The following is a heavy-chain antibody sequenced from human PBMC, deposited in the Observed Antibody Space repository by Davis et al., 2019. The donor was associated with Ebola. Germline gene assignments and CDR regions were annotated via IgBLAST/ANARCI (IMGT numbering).Heavy chain of an antibody. D-gene: IGHD3-16*01. CDR1: GGSISSYY. V-gene: IGHV4-59*01. CDR2: IYYSGST. J-gene: IGHJ6*03. Sequence: PSETLSLTCTVSGGSISSYYWSWIRQPAGKGLEWIGYIYYSGSTNYNPSLKSRVTISVDTSKNQFSLKLSSVTAADTAVYYCARIWRSYGQYYYYMDVWGKGTTVTVSS. CDR3: ARIWRSYGQYYYYMDV.